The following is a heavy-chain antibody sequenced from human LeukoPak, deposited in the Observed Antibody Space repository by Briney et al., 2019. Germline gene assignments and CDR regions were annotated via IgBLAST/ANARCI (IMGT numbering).Heavy chain of an antibody. Sequence: SQTLSLTCAISGDSVSSNSVAWNWIRQSPSRGLEWLGRTYCRSKWYNDYAVSVKSRITINPDTSKNQFSLQLNSVTPEDTAVYYCARDMDYYASGSYYNSRWFDPWGQGTLVTVSS. CDR1: GDSVSSNSVA. V-gene: IGHV6-1*01. CDR3: ARDMDYYASGSYYNSRWFDP. D-gene: IGHD3-10*01. CDR2: TYCRSKWYN. J-gene: IGHJ5*02.